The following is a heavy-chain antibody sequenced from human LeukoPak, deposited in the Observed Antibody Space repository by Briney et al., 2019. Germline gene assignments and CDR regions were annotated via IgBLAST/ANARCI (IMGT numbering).Heavy chain of an antibody. CDR2: ISSSSSYI. Sequence: GSLSLSCAASGFTFSSYSMNWVRQAPGKGLEWVSSISSSSSYIYYADSVKGRFTISRDNAKNSLYLQMNSLRAEDTAVYYCARIYSSGWFAAFDIWGQGTMVTVSS. D-gene: IGHD6-19*01. CDR1: GFTFSSYS. CDR3: ARIYSSGWFAAFDI. V-gene: IGHV3-21*01. J-gene: IGHJ3*02.